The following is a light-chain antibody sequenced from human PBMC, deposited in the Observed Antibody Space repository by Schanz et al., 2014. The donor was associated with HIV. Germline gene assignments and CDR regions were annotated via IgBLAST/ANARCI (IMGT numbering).Light chain of an antibody. CDR3: SSFTSSNTWV. CDR1: SSDVGGYNS. J-gene: IGLJ3*02. Sequence: QSALTQPASVSGSPGQSITISCTGTSSDVGGYNSVSWFQQYPGKAPKLIIYDVSNRPSGVSNRFSGSKSANTASLTISGLQAEDEADYHCSSFTSSNTWVFGGGTKLTVL. CDR2: DVS. V-gene: IGLV2-14*01.